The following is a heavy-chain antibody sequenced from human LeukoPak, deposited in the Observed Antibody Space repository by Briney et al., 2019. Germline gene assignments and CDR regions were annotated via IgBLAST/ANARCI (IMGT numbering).Heavy chain of an antibody. V-gene: IGHV3-7*01. CDR3: ATYSHWVAGDV. CDR2: MNQDGSEK. D-gene: IGHD3-10*01. Sequence: GGSLRLPCAASGFTFSESWMSWVRQAPGKGLEWVANMNQDGSEKDYVDSVKGRFTISRDNARKSLYLQMSSLRAEDTAVYYCATYSHWVAGDVWGQGTLSPSPQ. CDR1: GFTFSESW. J-gene: IGHJ4*02.